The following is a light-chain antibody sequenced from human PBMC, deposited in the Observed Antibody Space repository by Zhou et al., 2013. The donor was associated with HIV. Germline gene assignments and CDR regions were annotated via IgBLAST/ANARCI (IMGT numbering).Light chain of an antibody. Sequence: EIVLTQSPGTLSLSPGERATLFCRASQSVSSSYLAWYQQKPGQAPRLLIYGASTRATGIPARFSGSGSGTEFTLTISSLQSEDFAVYYCQQYNNWPPWTFGQGTKVEIK. CDR3: QQYNNWPPWT. CDR2: GAS. V-gene: IGKV3-15*01. J-gene: IGKJ1*01. CDR1: QSVSSSY.